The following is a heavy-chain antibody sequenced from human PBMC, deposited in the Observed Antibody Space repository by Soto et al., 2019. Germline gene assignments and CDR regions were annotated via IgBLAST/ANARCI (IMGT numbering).Heavy chain of an antibody. J-gene: IGHJ4*02. CDR1: GYTFSDYG. V-gene: IGHV1-18*01. CDR2: ISSKNGNT. CDR3: PRNPPRPPPAN. Sequence: QVQLVQSGADVKKPGASVKVSCKASGYTFSDYGVSWVRQAPGQGLEWMGWISSKNGNTNFAQKFRGRVTMTTDPPRSTVYWEWGGLGPAAPPASNWPRNPPRPPPANWGQGPLVTSP.